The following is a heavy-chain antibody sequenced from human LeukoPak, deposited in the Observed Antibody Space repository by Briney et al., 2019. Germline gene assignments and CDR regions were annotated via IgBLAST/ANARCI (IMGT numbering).Heavy chain of an antibody. V-gene: IGHV4-34*01. CDR1: GGSFSGYY. J-gene: IGHJ4*02. D-gene: IGHD6-19*01. CDR3: ARIRVELFSRWLHSFDY. Sequence: SETLSLTCAVYGGSFSGYYWSWIRQPPGKGLEWIGEINHSGSTNYNPSLKSRVTISVDTSKNQFSLKLSSVTAADTAVYYCARIRVELFSRWLHSFDYWGQGTLVTVSS. CDR2: INHSGST.